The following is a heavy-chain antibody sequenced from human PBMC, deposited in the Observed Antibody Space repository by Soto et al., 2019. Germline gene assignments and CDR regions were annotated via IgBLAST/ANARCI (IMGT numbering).Heavy chain of an antibody. Sequence: EVQLLESGGGLVQPGGSLRLSCTGSGFIFSAYAMSWVRQAPGKGLEWVVSISGVGGTTYYADSVKGRFTISRDNSKNTLYLQMNSLGGEDTAIYYCAKDMGYWGQGTLVTVSS. CDR3: AKDMGY. J-gene: IGHJ4*02. V-gene: IGHV3-23*01. CDR1: GFIFSAYA. CDR2: ISGVGGTT. D-gene: IGHD3-10*01.